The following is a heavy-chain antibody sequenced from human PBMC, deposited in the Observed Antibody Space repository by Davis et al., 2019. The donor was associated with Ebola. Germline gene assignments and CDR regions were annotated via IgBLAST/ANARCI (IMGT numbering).Heavy chain of an antibody. Sequence: GGSLRLSCAASGFTFSSYGMHWVRQAPGKGLEWVAVIWYDGSNKYYADSVKGRFTISRDNSKNTLYLQMNSLRAEDTAVYYCARVLSAARATLDYWGQGTLVTVSS. CDR3: ARVLSAARATLDY. CDR2: IWYDGSNK. V-gene: IGHV3-33*01. J-gene: IGHJ4*02. CDR1: GFTFSSYG. D-gene: IGHD6-6*01.